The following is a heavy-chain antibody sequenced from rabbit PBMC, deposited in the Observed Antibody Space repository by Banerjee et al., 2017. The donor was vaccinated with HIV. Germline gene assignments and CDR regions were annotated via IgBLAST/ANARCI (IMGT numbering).Heavy chain of an antibody. V-gene: IGHV1S40*01. Sequence: QSLEESGGGLVQPEGSLTLTYTASGFSFSSYWMCWVRQAPGKGLEWIACIYAGSSGDTSYASWAKGRFTISKTSSTTVTLQMTSLTAADTATYFCARGGVGTTYPYGGMDLWGPGTLVTVS. D-gene: IGHD8-1*01. CDR1: GFSFSSYW. CDR2: IYAGSSGDT. J-gene: IGHJ6*01. CDR3: ARGGVGTTYPYGGMDL.